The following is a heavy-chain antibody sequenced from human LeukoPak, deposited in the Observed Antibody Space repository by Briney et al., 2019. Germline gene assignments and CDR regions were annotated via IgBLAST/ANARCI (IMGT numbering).Heavy chain of an antibody. J-gene: IGHJ4*02. Sequence: TGGSLRLSCAASGFTFSNYEMNWVRQAPGKGLEWVSYISRGGGVTIFYPDSVKGRFTISRDNAKNSLFLQMSSLRDEDTAVYYCARSASGWYYSDYWGQGTRVTVSS. CDR2: ISRGGGVTI. CDR3: ARSASGWYYSDY. V-gene: IGHV3-48*03. D-gene: IGHD6-19*01. CDR1: GFTFSNYE.